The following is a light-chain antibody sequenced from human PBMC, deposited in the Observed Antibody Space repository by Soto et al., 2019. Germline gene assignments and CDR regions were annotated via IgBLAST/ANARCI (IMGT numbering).Light chain of an antibody. J-gene: IGLJ3*02. V-gene: IGLV5-45*03. CDR3: MIWYSSAWV. Sequence: QPVLTQPSSLSASPGTSASLTCTLRSGINVGTYRIYWYQQKPGSPPQYLLRYKSDSDKQQGSGVPSRFSGSKDASANAGILLISGLQSEDEADYYCMIWYSSAWVFGGGTKVTVL. CDR2: YKSDSDK. CDR1: SGINVGTYR.